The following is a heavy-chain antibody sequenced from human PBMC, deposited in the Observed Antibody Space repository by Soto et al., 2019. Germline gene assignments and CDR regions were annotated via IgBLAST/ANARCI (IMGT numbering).Heavy chain of an antibody. Sequence: GESLKISCKGSGYRFTSYWICWVRQMPRKGLEWMGIIYPGDSDTRYSPSFQGQVTISADKSISTAYLQWSSLKASDTAMYYCAGLPLGSYWYYFDYWGQGTLVTVSS. D-gene: IGHD2-8*02. V-gene: IGHV5-51*01. CDR3: AGLPLGSYWYYFDY. CDR2: IYPGDSDT. CDR1: GYRFTSYW. J-gene: IGHJ4*02.